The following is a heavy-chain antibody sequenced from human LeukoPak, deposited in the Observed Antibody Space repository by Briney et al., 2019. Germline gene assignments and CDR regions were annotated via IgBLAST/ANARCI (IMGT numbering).Heavy chain of an antibody. CDR2: FSGSGGNT. V-gene: IGHV3-23*01. D-gene: IGHD3-10*01. CDR3: ARDLSPVVRASPMGY. J-gene: IGHJ4*02. CDR1: GFTFSNYA. Sequence: PGGSLRLSCAASGFTFSNYAMNWVRQAPGKGLEWVSTFSGSGGNTYYADSVKGRFTISRDDSKNTLYLQMNSLRAEDTAVYYCARDLSPVVRASPMGYWGQGTLVTVSS.